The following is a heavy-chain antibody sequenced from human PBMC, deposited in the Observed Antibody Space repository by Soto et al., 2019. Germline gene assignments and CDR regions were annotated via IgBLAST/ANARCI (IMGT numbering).Heavy chain of an antibody. D-gene: IGHD3-3*01. CDR2: ISYDGSNK. J-gene: IGHJ4*02. V-gene: IGHV3-30*18. CDR3: AKGHDFWSGYYAIDY. Sequence: GGSLRLSCAASGFTFSSYGMHWVRQAPGKGLEWVAVISYDGSNKYYADSVKGRFTISRDNSKNTLYLQMNSLRAEDTAVYYCAKGHDFWSGYYAIDYWGQGTLVTVSS. CDR1: GFTFSSYG.